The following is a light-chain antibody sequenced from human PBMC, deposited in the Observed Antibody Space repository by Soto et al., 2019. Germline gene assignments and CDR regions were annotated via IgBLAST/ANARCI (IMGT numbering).Light chain of an antibody. CDR3: SSYTSSSNYV. V-gene: IGLV2-14*01. CDR1: SSDVGGYNY. Sequence: ALTQPASVSGSPGQSITISCTGTSSDVGGYNYVSWYQQHPGKAPKLMIYDVSNRPSGVSNRFSGSKSGNTASLTISGLQAEDEADYYCSSYTSSSNYVFGTGTKLTVL. CDR2: DVS. J-gene: IGLJ1*01.